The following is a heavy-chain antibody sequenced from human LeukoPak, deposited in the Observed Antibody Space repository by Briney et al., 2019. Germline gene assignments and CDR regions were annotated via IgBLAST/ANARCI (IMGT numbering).Heavy chain of an antibody. D-gene: IGHD5-12*01. CDR1: GFTFSSYG. Sequence: PGGSLRLSCAASGFTFSSYGMHWVRQAPGKGLEWVAVIWYGGSNKYYADSVKGRFTISRDNSKNSLYLQMNSLRAEDTALYYCAKGNVVATPHYYYYGMDVWGQGTTVTVSS. CDR2: IWYGGSNK. V-gene: IGHV3-30*02. J-gene: IGHJ6*02. CDR3: AKGNVVATPHYYYYGMDV.